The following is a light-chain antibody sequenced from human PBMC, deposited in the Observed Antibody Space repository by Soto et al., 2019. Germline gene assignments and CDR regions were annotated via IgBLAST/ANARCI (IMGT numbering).Light chain of an antibody. Sequence: EIVMTQSPATLYVSTGESATLSCRASQSVAGNLVWYQQKTGQAPRFLIYGASTRATGIPARFSGSGSGKEFTLTISSLQYEDFAVYYCQQYNNCITFGPRTKVDIK. V-gene: IGKV3-15*01. J-gene: IGKJ3*01. CDR2: GAS. CDR1: QSVAGN. CDR3: QQYNNCIT.